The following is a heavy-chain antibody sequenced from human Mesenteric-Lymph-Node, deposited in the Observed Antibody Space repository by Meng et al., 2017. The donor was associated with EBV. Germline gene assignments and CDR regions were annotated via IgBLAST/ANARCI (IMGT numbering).Heavy chain of an antibody. V-gene: IGHV3-30*18. Sequence: QMQLVESGGGLVKPGGSMRLSCTASGFRFSDYYMAWIRQAPGKGLEWVAVISYDGVKKDYIDSVKGRFTISRDNSKNTLSLQMNSLRADDTAVYYCAKWGSGYDFSVGGFDYWGQGILVTVSS. D-gene: IGHD5-12*01. CDR2: ISYDGVKK. CDR3: AKWGSGYDFSVGGFDY. CDR1: GFRFSDYY. J-gene: IGHJ4*02.